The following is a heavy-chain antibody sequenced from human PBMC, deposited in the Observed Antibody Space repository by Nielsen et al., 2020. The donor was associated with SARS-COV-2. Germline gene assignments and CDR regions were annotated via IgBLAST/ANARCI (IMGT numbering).Heavy chain of an antibody. D-gene: IGHD6-13*01. CDR3: AHRPATNSWPGAFDI. Sequence: SGPTLVKPTQTLTLTCTFSGFSLSTSGMCVSWIRQPPGKALEWLARIDWDDDKYYSTSLKTRLTISKDTSKNQVVLTMTNMDPVDTATYYCAHRPATNSWPGAFDIWGQGTMVTVSS. CDR1: GFSLSTSGMC. J-gene: IGHJ3*02. CDR2: IDWDDDK. V-gene: IGHV2-70*12.